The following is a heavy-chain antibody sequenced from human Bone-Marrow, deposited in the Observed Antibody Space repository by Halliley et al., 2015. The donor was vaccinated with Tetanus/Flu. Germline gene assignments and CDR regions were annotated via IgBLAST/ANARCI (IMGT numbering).Heavy chain of an antibody. V-gene: IGHV3-7*03. CDR2: NQDGGES. J-gene: IGHJ4*02. D-gene: IGHD5-18*01. CDR3: APLVRYNFGPKFGYYFDY. Sequence: NQDGGESYYVDSVKGRFTISRDNAKDSLYLQMNGLRAEDTAIYFCAPLVRYNFGPKFGYYFDYWGPGTLVTVSS.